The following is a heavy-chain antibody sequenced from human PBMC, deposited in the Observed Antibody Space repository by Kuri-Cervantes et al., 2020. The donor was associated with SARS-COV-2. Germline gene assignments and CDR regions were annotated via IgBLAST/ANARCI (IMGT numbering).Heavy chain of an antibody. CDR1: GFTFTSSA. CDR3: AAALIDAFDI. V-gene: IGHV1-58*02. Sequence: SVKVSCKASGFTFTSSAMQWVRQARGQRLEWIGWIVVGSGNTNYAQKFQERVTITRDMSTSTAYLELSSLRSEDMAVYYCAAALIDAFDIWGQGTMVTVSS. CDR2: IVVGSGNT. J-gene: IGHJ3*02.